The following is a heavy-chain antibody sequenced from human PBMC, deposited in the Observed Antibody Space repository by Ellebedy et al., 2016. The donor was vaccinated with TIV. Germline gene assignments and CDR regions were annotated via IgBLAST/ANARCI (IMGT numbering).Heavy chain of an antibody. CDR3: ARDLAVAASVPCNWFDP. V-gene: IGHV1-3*01. D-gene: IGHD6-13*01. CDR1: GYRFNHYA. Sequence: AASVKVSCKASGYRFNHYAIHWVRQAPGQTLEWMGWIFAGNGETKYSQKFQDRVTITRDISASAAYMDLSSLTSEDTGVYYCARDLAVAASVPCNWFDPWGQGTLVTVSP. J-gene: IGHJ5*01. CDR2: IFAGNGET.